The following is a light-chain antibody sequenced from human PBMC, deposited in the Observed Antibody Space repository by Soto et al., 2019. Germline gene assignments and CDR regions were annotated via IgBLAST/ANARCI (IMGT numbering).Light chain of an antibody. CDR3: SSYAGSNNPLYV. CDR1: SSDVGGYNY. CDR2: EVS. J-gene: IGLJ1*01. Sequence: QSALPQPPSASGSPVQSVTISCTGTSSDVGGYNYVSWYQQHPGKAPKLMIYEVSKRPSGVPDRFSGSKSGNTASLTVSGLQAGDEADYYCSSYAGSNNPLYVFGTGTKVTVL. V-gene: IGLV2-8*01.